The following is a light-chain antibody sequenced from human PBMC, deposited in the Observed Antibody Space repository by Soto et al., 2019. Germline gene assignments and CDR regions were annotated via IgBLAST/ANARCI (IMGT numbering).Light chain of an antibody. J-gene: IGKJ1*01. CDR1: QTISSW. CDR2: KAS. V-gene: IGKV1-5*03. CDR3: QHYNGYSEA. Sequence: DIQMTQSPSTLSGSVGDRVTITCRASQTISSWLAWYQQKPGKAPKLLIYKASTLKSGVPSRFSGSGSGTEFTLTISSLQPDDFATYYCQHYNGYSEAFGQRTKVDIK.